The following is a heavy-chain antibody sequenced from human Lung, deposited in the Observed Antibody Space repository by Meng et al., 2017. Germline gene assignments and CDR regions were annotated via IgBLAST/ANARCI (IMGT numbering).Heavy chain of an antibody. CDR1: GCSISSDNW. CDR2: IYHSGST. J-gene: IGHJ4*02. V-gene: IGHV4-4*02. CDR3: TKNDFYCLGY. D-gene: IGHD2-21*01. Sequence: QVPRPESCPGLVTPSGTLSLPCAVSGCSISSDNWWSWVRQPPGKGLEWIGEIYHSGSTNYNPSLKSRITISVDKPKNQFSLTLSSVTAADTAVYYCTKNDFYCLGYWGQGTLVTVSS.